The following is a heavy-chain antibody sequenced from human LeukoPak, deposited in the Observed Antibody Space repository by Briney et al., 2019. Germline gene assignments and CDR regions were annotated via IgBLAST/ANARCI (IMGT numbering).Heavy chain of an antibody. Sequence: SETLSLTCTVSGGSISSYYWSWIRQPPGKGLEWIGYIYYSGSTNYNPSLKSRVTISVDTSKNQFSLKLSSVTAADTAVSYCARSSYSSGWIDYWGQGTLVTVSS. CDR1: GGSISSYY. D-gene: IGHD6-19*01. V-gene: IGHV4-59*08. CDR2: IYYSGST. CDR3: ARSSYSSGWIDY. J-gene: IGHJ4*02.